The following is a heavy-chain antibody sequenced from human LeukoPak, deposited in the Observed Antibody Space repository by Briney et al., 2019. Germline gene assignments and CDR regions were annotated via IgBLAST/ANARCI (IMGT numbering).Heavy chain of an antibody. Sequence: GESLRISCKGSGYSFINYRISWVRQIPGKGLEWIGRIDPSDSYINYSPSCQGHVTMSDDKSIITANQQCTNLKASDTALYYCALLLTSGYLSDYWGQGTLDSVSS. CDR2: IDPSDSYI. J-gene: IGHJ4*02. CDR3: ALLLTSGYLSDY. V-gene: IGHV5-10-1*01. CDR1: GYSFINYR. D-gene: IGHD3-22*01.